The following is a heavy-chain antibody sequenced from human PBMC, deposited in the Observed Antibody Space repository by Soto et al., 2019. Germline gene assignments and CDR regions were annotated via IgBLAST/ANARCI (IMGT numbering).Heavy chain of an antibody. CDR3: ARDTFVRGVFDY. J-gene: IGHJ4*02. CDR1: GYTFTSYA. CDR2: INAGNGNT. Sequence: GASVKVSCKASGYTFTSYAMHWVRQAPGQRLEWMGWINAGNGNTKYSQKFQGSVTITRDTSASTAYMELSSLRSVYTAVYYCARDTFVRGVFDYWGQGTLVTVSS. V-gene: IGHV1-3*01. D-gene: IGHD3-10*02.